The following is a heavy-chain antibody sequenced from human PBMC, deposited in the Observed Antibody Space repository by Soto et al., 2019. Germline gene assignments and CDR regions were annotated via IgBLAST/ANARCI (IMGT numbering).Heavy chain of an antibody. V-gene: IGHV1-46*03. CDR1: GYTFTSYY. D-gene: IGHD2-2*01. J-gene: IGHJ4*02. CDR3: ARYCSSTSCYASFDY. Sequence: GASVKVSCKASGYTFTSYYMHWVRQAPGQGLEWMGIINPSGGSTSYAQKFQGRVTMTRDTSTSTVYMELSSLRSEDTAVYYCARYCSSTSCYASFDYWGQGTLVTVPQ. CDR2: INPSGGST.